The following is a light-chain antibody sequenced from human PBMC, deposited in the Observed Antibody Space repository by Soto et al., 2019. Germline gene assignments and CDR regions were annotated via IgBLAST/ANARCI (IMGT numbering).Light chain of an antibody. CDR1: QSVSSSY. V-gene: IGKV3-20*01. CDR2: GAS. J-gene: IGKJ3*01. CDR3: QQYGSSPRFT. Sequence: EIVLTQSPGTLSLSPGERATLSCRASQSVSSSYLAWYQQKPGQAPRLLIYGASSRATGIPDRFSGSGSGTDFTLTISRLEPEVFAVDYCQQYGSSPRFTFGPGTKVDIK.